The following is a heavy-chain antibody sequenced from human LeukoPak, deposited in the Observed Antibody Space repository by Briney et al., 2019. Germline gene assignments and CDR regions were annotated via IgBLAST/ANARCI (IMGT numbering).Heavy chain of an antibody. CDR3: ARLEAAALWW. Sequence: NPSQTLSLTCTVSGGSISSGGYYWSWVRQPPGKGLEWIGYIYQSGSTYYNPSLKSRVTISVDTSKNQFSLKLSSVTAADTAVYYCARLEAAALWWWGQGTLVTVSS. J-gene: IGHJ4*02. CDR2: IYQSGST. CDR1: GGSISSGGYY. V-gene: IGHV4-30-2*01. D-gene: IGHD4/OR15-4a*01.